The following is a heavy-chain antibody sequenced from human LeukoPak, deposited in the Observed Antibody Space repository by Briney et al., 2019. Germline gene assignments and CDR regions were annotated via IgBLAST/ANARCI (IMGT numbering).Heavy chain of an antibody. J-gene: IGHJ5*02. CDR2: ICGSGGST. Sequence: GGSLRLSCAASGFTFSSYGMSWVRQAPGKGLEWVSAICGSGGSTYYADSVKGRFTISRDNSKNTLYLQMNSLRAEDTAVYYCAKCLRYYGSGSYYCPNWFDPRGQGTLVTVSS. D-gene: IGHD3-10*01. V-gene: IGHV3-23*01. CDR1: GFTFSSYG. CDR3: AKCLRYYGSGSYYCPNWFDP.